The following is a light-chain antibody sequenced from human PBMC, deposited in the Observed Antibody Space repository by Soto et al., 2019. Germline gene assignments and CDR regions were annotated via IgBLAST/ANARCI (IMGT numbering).Light chain of an antibody. V-gene: IGKV3-15*01. CDR2: GAS. Sequence: EIVMTQSPATLSVSPGERATLSCRASQSVSNNLAWYQKKPGQAPRLLISGASTRATGIPARFSGSGSGTAFTLSSSSFQSDAVAFCYRQQYSNWWTFGQGTRVEIK. CDR1: QSVSNN. J-gene: IGKJ1*01. CDR3: QQYSNWWT.